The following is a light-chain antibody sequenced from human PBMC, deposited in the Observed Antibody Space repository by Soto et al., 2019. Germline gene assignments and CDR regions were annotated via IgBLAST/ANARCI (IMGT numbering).Light chain of an antibody. Sequence: QSVLTQPPSVSAAPGQKVTISCSGSRSNIGNNYVSWYQQLPGTAPKVLIYDDNKRPSGIPDRFSGSKSGTSATLGITGLQTGDEADYYCGTWDSSLSAAVFGGGTKGTVL. CDR1: RSNIGNNY. CDR2: DDN. V-gene: IGLV1-51*01. CDR3: GTWDSSLSAAV. J-gene: IGLJ3*02.